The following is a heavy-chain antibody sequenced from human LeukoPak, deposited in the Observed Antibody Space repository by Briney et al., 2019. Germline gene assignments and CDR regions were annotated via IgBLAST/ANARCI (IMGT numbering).Heavy chain of an antibody. CDR3: AKDGCSTSCYGFRNYYYYMDV. Sequence: GGSLRLSCAASGFTFSSYGMHWVRQAPGKGLEWAAFIRFDGSNKYYADSVKGRFTISRDNSKNTLYLQMNSLRAEDTAVYYCAKDGCSTSCYGFRNYYYYMDVWGKGTTVTVSS. CDR1: GFTFSSYG. D-gene: IGHD2-2*01. J-gene: IGHJ6*03. CDR2: IRFDGSNK. V-gene: IGHV3-30*02.